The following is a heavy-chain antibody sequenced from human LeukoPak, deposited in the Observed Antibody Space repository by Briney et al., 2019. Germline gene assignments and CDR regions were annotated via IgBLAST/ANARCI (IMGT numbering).Heavy chain of an antibody. J-gene: IGHJ4*02. D-gene: IGHD3-3*01. CDR3: AAKYYDFWSGYYD. CDR1: GFTFSDYN. Sequence: PGGSLRLSCAASGFTFSDYNMSWIRQAPGKGLEWVSYISSSGSTIYYADSVKGRFTISRDNAKNSLYLQMNSLRAEDTAVYYCAAKYYDFWSGYYDWGQGTLVTVSS. V-gene: IGHV3-11*04. CDR2: ISSSGSTI.